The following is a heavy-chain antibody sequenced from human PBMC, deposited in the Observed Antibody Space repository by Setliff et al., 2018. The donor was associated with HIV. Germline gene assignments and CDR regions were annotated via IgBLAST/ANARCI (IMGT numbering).Heavy chain of an antibody. CDR2: IYYSGST. J-gene: IGHJ6*03. V-gene: IGHV4-39*07. CDR3: ARGLSIFGVATPGFYSFMDV. Sequence: PSETLSLTCTVSGGSISSSSYYWGWIRQPPGKGLEWIGSIYYSGSTYYNPSLKSRVTISVDTSKNQFSLKLNSVTAADTAVYYCARGLSIFGVATPGFYSFMDVWGKGTTVTVSS. CDR1: GGSISSSSYY. D-gene: IGHD3-3*01.